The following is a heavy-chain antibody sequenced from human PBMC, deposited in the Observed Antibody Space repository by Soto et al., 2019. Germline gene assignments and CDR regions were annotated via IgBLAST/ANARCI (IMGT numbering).Heavy chain of an antibody. V-gene: IGHV4-30-4*01. CDR2: IYYSGST. CDR1: GGSISSGDYY. J-gene: IGHJ4*02. Sequence: TSETLSLTCTVSGGSISSGDYYWSWIRQPPGKGLEWIGYIYYSGSTYYNPSLKSRVTISVDTSKNQFSLKLSSVTAADTAVYYCARDYSSGWTGLFDYWGQGTLVTVSS. CDR3: ARDYSSGWTGLFDY. D-gene: IGHD6-19*01.